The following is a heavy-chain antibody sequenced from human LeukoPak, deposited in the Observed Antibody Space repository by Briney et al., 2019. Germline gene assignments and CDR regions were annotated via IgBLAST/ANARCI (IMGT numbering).Heavy chain of an antibody. Sequence: GGSLRLSCAASGFTFSSYSTNWVRQAPGKGLEWVSSISSSSSYIYYADSVKGRFTISRDNAKNSLYLQMNSLRAEDTAVYYCARGSNPEDYMDVWGKGTTVTVSS. CDR1: GFTFSSYS. CDR3: ARGSNPEDYMDV. V-gene: IGHV3-21*01. J-gene: IGHJ6*03. CDR2: ISSSSSYI.